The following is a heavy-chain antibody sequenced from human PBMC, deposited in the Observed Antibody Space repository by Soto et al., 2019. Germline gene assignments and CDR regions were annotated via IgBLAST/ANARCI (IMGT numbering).Heavy chain of an antibody. CDR3: TRAPNGDHAGAFDF. J-gene: IGHJ3*01. CDR2: ISGSGGDT. Sequence: EVQVLESGGGLVQPGGSLRLSCSTSEFTFSAYAMTWVRQPPGEGLEWVASISGSGGDTSYADSAKGRFSIFRDNPKNTLYLRMYSLRVEDTAVYYCTRAPNGDHAGAFDFWCQGILVTVSS. CDR1: EFTFSAYA. D-gene: IGHD4-17*01. V-gene: IGHV3-23*01.